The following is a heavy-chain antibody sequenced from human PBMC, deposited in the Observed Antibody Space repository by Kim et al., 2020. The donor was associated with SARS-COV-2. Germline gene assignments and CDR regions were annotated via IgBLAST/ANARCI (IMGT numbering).Heavy chain of an antibody. CDR1: GFTFSSYA. J-gene: IGHJ6*02. V-gene: IGHV3-30*04. CDR3: ARDRIAAAGTGMDV. Sequence: GGSLRLSCAASGFTFSSYAMHWVRQAPGKGLEWVAVISYDGSNKYYADSVKGRFTISRDNSKNTLYLQMNSLRAEDTAVYYCARDRIAAAGTGMDVWGQGTTVTVSS. D-gene: IGHD6-13*01. CDR2: ISYDGSNK.